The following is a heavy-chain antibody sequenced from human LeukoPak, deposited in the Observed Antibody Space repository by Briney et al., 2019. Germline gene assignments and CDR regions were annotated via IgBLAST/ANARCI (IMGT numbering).Heavy chain of an antibody. V-gene: IGHV4-38-2*02. Sequence: SETLSLTCTVSGYSISSGFYWGWIRQPPGKGLEWIGSVYHSGRTDYNPSLKSRVTISVDTSKNQFSLKVSTVTAADTAVYYCARCDDSSWFDPWGQGTLVTVSS. D-gene: IGHD2-21*02. CDR1: GYSISSGFY. CDR3: ARCDDSSWFDP. J-gene: IGHJ5*02. CDR2: VYHSGRT.